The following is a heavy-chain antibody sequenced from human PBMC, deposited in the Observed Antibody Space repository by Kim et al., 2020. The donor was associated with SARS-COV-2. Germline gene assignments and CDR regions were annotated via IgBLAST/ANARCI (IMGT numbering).Heavy chain of an antibody. Sequence: GGSLRLSCAASGFTFSSYGMHWVRQAPGKGLEWVAVIWYDGSNKYYADSVKGRFTISRDNSKNTLYLQMNSLRAEDTAVYYCAREGRIVVVIGAFDIWGQGTMVTVSS. CDR2: IWYDGSNK. CDR3: AREGRIVVVIGAFDI. D-gene: IGHD3-22*01. V-gene: IGHV3-33*01. CDR1: GFTFSSYG. J-gene: IGHJ3*02.